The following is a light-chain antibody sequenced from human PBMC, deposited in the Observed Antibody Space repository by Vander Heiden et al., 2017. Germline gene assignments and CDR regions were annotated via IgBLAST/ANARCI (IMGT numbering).Light chain of an antibody. CDR2: DAS. CDR1: QSVSSY. CDR3: QQRSNWPLT. J-gene: IGKJ4*01. Sequence: ILWTQSPATLSLSPGERATLSCRASQSVSSYLAWYQQKPGQAPRLLIYDASNRATGIPARFSGSGSGTDFTLTISSLEPEDFAVYYCQQRSNWPLTFGGGTKVEIK. V-gene: IGKV3-11*01.